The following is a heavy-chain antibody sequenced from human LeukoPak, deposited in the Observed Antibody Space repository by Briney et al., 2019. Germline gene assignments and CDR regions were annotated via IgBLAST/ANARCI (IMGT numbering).Heavy chain of an antibody. V-gene: IGHV7-4-1*02. CDR1: GYTFSSYT. J-gene: IGHJ4*02. D-gene: IGHD5-12*01. Sequence: GASVTVSCKASGYTFSSYTLSWLRQAPGQGLEWMGWINTNTGTPTYAQGFTGRFVFSLDSSVSTAYLQISSLQAEDIAVYYCVRQYSGHESLYFDSWGQGTLVTVSS. CDR2: INTNTGTP. CDR3: VRQYSGHESLYFDS.